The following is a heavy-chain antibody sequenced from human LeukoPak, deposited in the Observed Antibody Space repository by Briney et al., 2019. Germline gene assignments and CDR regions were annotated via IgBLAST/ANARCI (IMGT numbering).Heavy chain of an antibody. CDR1: GFRFSNYA. V-gene: IGHV3-23*01. D-gene: IGHD5-12*01. J-gene: IGHJ4*02. CDR2: IIASSGST. CDR3: AKGGYDYVELGYFDY. Sequence: GGSLRLSCAASGFRFSNYAMGWVRQAPGKGLEWVSLIIASSGSTFSADSVKGRFTNSRDNSNNTLYLQMNSLRAEDTAVYYCAKGGYDYVELGYFDYWGQGTLVTVSS.